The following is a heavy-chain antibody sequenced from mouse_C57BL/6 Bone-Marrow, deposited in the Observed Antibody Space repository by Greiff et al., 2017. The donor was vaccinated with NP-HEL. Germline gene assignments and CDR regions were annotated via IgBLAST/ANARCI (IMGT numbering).Heavy chain of an antibody. Sequence: VKLMESGPELVKPGASVKISCKASGYSFTSYYIHWVKQRPGQGLEWIGWIYPGSGNTKYNEKFKGKATLTTDTSSSTAYMQLSSLTSEDSAVYYCARRWYYYGSTPFAYWGQGTLVTVSA. CDR1: GYSFTSYY. V-gene: IGHV1-66*01. CDR3: ARRWYYYGSTPFAY. J-gene: IGHJ3*01. D-gene: IGHD1-1*01. CDR2: IYPGSGNT.